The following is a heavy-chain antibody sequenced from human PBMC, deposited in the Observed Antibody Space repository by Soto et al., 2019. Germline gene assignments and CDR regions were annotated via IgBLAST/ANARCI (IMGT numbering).Heavy chain of an antibody. CDR1: GYSISSGYY. CDR3: ARVGGYGMDV. CDR2: IYHSGST. J-gene: IGHJ6*02. Sequence: KPSETLSLTCAVSGYSISSGYYWGWIRQPPGKGLEWIGSIYHSGSTYYNPSLKSRVTISVDTSKNQFSLKLSSVTAADMAVYYCARVGGYGMDVWGQGTTVTVSS. V-gene: IGHV4-38-2*01. D-gene: IGHD3-10*01.